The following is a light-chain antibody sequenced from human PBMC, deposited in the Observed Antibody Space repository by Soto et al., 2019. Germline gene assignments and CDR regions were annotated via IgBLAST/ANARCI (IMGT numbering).Light chain of an antibody. J-gene: IGLJ2*01. CDR3: QTWDTVFSVV. V-gene: IGLV4-69*01. CDR1: SGHSSYA. CDR2: LNSDCSH. Sequence: QSVLTQSPSASASLGASVKLTCTLSSGHSSYAIAWHQPQPEKGPRYLMKLNSDCSHNKGDGIPDRFSGYSSGAERYLTISSLQSEDEADYYCQTWDTVFSVVFGGGTKLTVL.